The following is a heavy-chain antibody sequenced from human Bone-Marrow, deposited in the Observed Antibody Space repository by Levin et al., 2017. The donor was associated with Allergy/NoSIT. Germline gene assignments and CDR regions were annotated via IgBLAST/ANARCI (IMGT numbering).Heavy chain of an antibody. J-gene: IGHJ4*02. Sequence: KVSCKVSGYRFTNYWIGWVRQMPGKGLEWLGIIYPGDSDTIYSPSFQGQVTISADKSITTAYLHWTSLKASDTAMYYCATYGRYSAYELDYWGQGTLVTVSS. CDR1: GYRFTNYW. CDR3: ATYGRYSAYELDY. CDR2: IYPGDSDT. V-gene: IGHV5-51*01. D-gene: IGHD5-12*01.